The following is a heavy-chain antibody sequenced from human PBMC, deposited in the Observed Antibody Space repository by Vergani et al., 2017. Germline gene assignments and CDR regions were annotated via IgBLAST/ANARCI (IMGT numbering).Heavy chain of an antibody. J-gene: IGHJ3*02. CDR2: INPSGSST. Sequence: QVQLVQSGAEVKKPGASVKVSCKASGYTFTNYYMHWVRQAPGQGLEWMGIINPSGSSTSYAQKFQGRVTMTRDTSTRTVYMEVSSLRSEDTAVYYCAREGALQPGAFDIWGQGTMVTVSS. D-gene: IGHD1-1*01. CDR3: AREGALQPGAFDI. V-gene: IGHV1-46*01. CDR1: GYTFTNYY.